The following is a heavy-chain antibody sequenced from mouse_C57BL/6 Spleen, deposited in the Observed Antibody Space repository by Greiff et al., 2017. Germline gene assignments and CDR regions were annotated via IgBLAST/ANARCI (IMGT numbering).Heavy chain of an antibody. CDR2: ISRGSSTI. CDR3: ARGANWDGFDY. CDR1: GFTFSDYG. Sequence: EVHLVESGGGLVKPGGSLKLSCAASGFTFSDYGMHWVRQAPEKGLEWVAYISRGSSTIYYADTVKGRFTISRDNAKNTLFLQMTSLRSEDTAMDYCARGANWDGFDYWGQGTTLTVSS. D-gene: IGHD4-1*01. V-gene: IGHV5-17*01. J-gene: IGHJ2*01.